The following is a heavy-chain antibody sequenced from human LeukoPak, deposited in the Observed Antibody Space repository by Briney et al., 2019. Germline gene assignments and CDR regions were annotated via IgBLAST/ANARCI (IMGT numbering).Heavy chain of an antibody. CDR1: GGIFSSYA. J-gene: IGHJ4*02. CDR2: IIPILGIA. D-gene: IGHD1-26*01. V-gene: IGHV1-69*04. Sequence: GASVKVSCKASGGIFSSYAISWVRQAPGQGLEWMGRIIPILGIANYAQKFQGRVTITADKSTSTAYMELSSLRSEDTAVYYCARDPGVGATDYWGQGTLVTVSS. CDR3: ARDPGVGATDY.